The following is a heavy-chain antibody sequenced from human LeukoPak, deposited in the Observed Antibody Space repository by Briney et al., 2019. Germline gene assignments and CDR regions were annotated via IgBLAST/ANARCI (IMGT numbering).Heavy chain of an antibody. V-gene: IGHV1-69*13. Sequence: SVKVSCKASGYTFTSYTITWVRQAPGQGLEWMGGIIPIFDTANYAQKFQGRVTITADESTSTAYMELSSLRSEDTAVYYCTSGLKLRYFDWYQFDYWGQGTLVTVSS. J-gene: IGHJ4*02. CDR1: GYTFTSYT. CDR3: TSGLKLRYFDWYQFDY. CDR2: IIPIFDTA. D-gene: IGHD3-9*01.